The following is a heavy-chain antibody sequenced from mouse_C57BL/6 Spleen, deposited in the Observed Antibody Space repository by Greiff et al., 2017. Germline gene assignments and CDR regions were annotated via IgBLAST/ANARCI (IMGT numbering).Heavy chain of an antibody. V-gene: IGHV2-9-1*01. CDR1: GFSLTSYA. D-gene: IGHD1-1*01. Sequence: VQRVESGPGLVAPSQSLSITCTVSGFSLTSYAISWVRQPPGKGLEWLGVIWTGGGTNYNSALKSRLSISKDNSKSQVFLKMNSLQTDDTARYYCASYYGSSYEAMDYWGQGTSVTVSS. CDR2: IWTGGGT. CDR3: ASYYGSSYEAMDY. J-gene: IGHJ4*01.